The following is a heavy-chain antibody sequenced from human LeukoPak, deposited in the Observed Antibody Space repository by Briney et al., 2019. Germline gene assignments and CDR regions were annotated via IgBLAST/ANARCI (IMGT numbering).Heavy chain of an antibody. CDR1: GFTFSTYG. CDR3: AKISWDGRGTFY. J-gene: IGHJ4*02. D-gene: IGHD2-15*01. CDR2: IRGGGENT. V-gene: IGHV3-23*01. Sequence: PGGALRLSCAASGFTFSTYGMSWVRQAPGKGLEWVSAIRGGGENTYYADSVKGRFTISRDNSKDTLSLKMNSLRAEDTAVYYCAKISWDGRGTFYWGQGTLVTVSS.